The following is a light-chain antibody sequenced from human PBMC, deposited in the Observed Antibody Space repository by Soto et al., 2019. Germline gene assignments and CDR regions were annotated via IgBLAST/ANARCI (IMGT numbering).Light chain of an antibody. J-gene: IGLJ3*02. CDR2: EVT. Sequence: QSVLTQPPSASGSPGQSVTISCTGTSSDVGGYNYVSWYQQYPGRAPKLMIYEVTKRPSGVHDRFSGSKSGNTASLTVSGLQAEDEADYYCSSYAASNNFYFVFGGGTKLTVL. V-gene: IGLV2-8*01. CDR3: SSYAASNNFYFV. CDR1: SSDVGGYNY.